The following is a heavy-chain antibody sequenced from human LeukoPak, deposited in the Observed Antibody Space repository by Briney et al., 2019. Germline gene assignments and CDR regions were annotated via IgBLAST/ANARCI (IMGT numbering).Heavy chain of an antibody. CDR3: ARGFLDCSSTSCYIGYYYYMDV. Sequence: TLETLSLTCTVSGGSISSYYWSWIRQPPGKGLEWIGYIYYSGSTNYNPSLKSRVTISVDTSKNQFSLKLNSVTAADTAVYYCARGFLDCSSTSCYIGYYYYMDVWGKGTTVTVSS. V-gene: IGHV4-59*12. CDR1: GGSISSYY. D-gene: IGHD2-2*02. CDR2: IYYSGST. J-gene: IGHJ6*03.